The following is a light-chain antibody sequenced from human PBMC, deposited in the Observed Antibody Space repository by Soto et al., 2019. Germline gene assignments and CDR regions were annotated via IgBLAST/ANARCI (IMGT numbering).Light chain of an antibody. V-gene: IGLV2-14*01. CDR3: TSYTRNSTVA. CDR1: SSDVGRYNS. J-gene: IGLJ2*01. CDR2: EVS. Sequence: QSALTQPASVSGSPGESITISCSGTSSDVGRYNSVSWYQQHPGKAPKLLIYEVSNRPSGVSNRLSGSKSGNTASLTISGLQAEDEADYYCTSYTRNSTVAFGGGTKLTVL.